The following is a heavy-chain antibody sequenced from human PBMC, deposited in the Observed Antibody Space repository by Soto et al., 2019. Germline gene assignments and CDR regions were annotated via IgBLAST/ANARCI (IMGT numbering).Heavy chain of an antibody. CDR3: ARPPGYISDWYYFDL. V-gene: IGHV1-2*02. CDR1: GYTFIDYY. J-gene: IGHJ4*02. CDR2: ISPRSGGT. Sequence: AASVKVSCKASGYTFIDYYMHWVRQAPGQGFEWMGRISPRSGGTNYAQKFQGRVTMTWDTSLNTAYMEMSSLISEDTAVYYCARPPGYISDWYYFDLWGQGTLVTVSS. D-gene: IGHD3-9*01.